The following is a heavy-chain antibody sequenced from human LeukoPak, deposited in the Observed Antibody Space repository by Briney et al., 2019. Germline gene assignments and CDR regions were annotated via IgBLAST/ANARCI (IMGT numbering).Heavy chain of an antibody. CDR1: GGSFSGYY. CDR3: ARERVATRVTDYYGMDV. CDR2: IYYSGTI. Sequence: SETLSLTCAVYGGSFSGYYWSWIRQPPGKGLEWIGYIYYSGTINYNPSLKSRVTISVDTSRNQFSLKLSSVTDADTAVYYCARERVATRVTDYYGMDVWGQGTTVTVSS. V-gene: IGHV4-59*01. D-gene: IGHD5-12*01. J-gene: IGHJ6*02.